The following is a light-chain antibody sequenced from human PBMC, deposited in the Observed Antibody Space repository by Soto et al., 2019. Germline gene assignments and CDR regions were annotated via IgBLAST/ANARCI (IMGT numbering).Light chain of an antibody. CDR3: ASYAGGNNV. CDR2: EVN. V-gene: IGLV2-8*01. CDR1: STDVGGYNY. J-gene: IGLJ1*01. Sequence: QSALTQPPSASGSPGQSVTISCTGTSTDVGGYNYVSWYQQHPGKVPKLVIFEVNKRPSGVPARFSGSKSGNMASLTVSGLQPEDEADYYCASYAGGNNVFGTGTKLTVL.